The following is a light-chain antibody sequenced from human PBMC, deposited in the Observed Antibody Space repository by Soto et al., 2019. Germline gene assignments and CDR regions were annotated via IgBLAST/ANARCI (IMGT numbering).Light chain of an antibody. CDR2: GAS. CDR3: QQFCSSPLYT. J-gene: IGKJ2*01. CDR1: QSVSSSY. V-gene: IGKV3-20*01. Sequence: EIVLTQSPGTLSLSPGERVTLSCRASQSVSSSYLAWYQQKPGQAPRLPIYGASSRATGIPDRFSGSGSGTDFTLTISRLEPEDFAVYYRQQFCSSPLYTVGQGTKLEIK.